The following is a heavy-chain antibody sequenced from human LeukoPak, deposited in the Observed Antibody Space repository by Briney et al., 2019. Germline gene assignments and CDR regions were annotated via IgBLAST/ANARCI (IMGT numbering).Heavy chain of an antibody. CDR1: GFTFSSYG. CDR3: AKETTLRYFDY. Sequence: GGSLRLSCAASGFTFSSYGMHWVRQAPGKGLEWVAVISYDGSNKRYADSVKGRFTISRDNSKNTVNLQMNSLRTEDTAVYYCAKETTLRYFDYWGQGTLVTVSS. J-gene: IGHJ4*02. V-gene: IGHV3-30*18. CDR2: ISYDGSNK. D-gene: IGHD1-1*01.